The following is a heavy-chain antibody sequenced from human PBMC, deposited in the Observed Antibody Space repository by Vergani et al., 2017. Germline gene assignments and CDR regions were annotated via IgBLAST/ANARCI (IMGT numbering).Heavy chain of an antibody. Sequence: QLQLQESGSGLVKPSETLSLTCTVSGGSISSYYWSWIRQPPGKGLEWIGYIYYSGSTNYNPSLKSRVTISVDTSKNQFSLKLSSVTAADTAVYYCARSDSSGYYYVAYWGQGTLVTVSS. CDR3: ARSDSSGYYYVAY. D-gene: IGHD3-22*01. V-gene: IGHV4-59*01. J-gene: IGHJ4*02. CDR2: IYYSGST. CDR1: GGSISSYY.